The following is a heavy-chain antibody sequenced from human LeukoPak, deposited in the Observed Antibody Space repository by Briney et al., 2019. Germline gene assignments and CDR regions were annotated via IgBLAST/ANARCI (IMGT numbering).Heavy chain of an antibody. V-gene: IGHV1-8*01. D-gene: IGHD5-18*01. CDR2: MSPNSGNT. J-gene: IGHJ6*02. CDR3: AREEISQIQLEGGGTLYNYYYYGMDV. Sequence: ASVKVSCKASGYTFTSYDFNWVRQATGQGLEWMGWMSPNSGNTGYAQKFQGRVTMTSNTSISTAYMELSGLRSEDTAIYYCAREEISQIQLEGGGTLYNYYYYGMDVWGQGTTVTVSS. CDR1: GYTFTSYD.